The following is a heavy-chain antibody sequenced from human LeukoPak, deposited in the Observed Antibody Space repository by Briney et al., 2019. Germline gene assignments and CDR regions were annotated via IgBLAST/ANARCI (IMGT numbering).Heavy chain of an antibody. CDR1: GLSISGQW. CDR3: RYTNNFYH. CDR2: IKHDGSEE. J-gene: IGHJ4*02. V-gene: IGHV3-7*01. Sequence: GGSLRLSCVASGLSISGQWMNWVRQAPGQGLEWVANIKHDGSEEYYVDSVKGRFTISRDDGRNSVSLQMNTVRAEDTAVYYCRYTNNFYHWGQGTLVVVSS. D-gene: IGHD1-20*01.